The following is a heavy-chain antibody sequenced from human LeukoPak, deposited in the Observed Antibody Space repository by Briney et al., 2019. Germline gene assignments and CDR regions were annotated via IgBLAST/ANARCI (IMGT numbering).Heavy chain of an antibody. CDR2: IYYSGST. V-gene: IGHV4-39*01. J-gene: IGHJ3*02. CDR1: GGSISSSSYY. D-gene: IGHD1-26*01. Sequence: SETLSLTCTVSGGSISSSSYYWGWIRQPPGKGLEWIGSIYYSGSTYYNPSLKSRVTISVDTSKNQFSLKLSSVTAADTAVYYCARAKNWELGLNAFGIWGQGTMVTVSS. CDR3: ARAKNWELGLNAFGI.